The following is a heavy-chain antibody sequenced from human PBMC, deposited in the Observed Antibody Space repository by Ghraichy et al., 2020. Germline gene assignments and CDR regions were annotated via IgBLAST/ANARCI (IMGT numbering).Heavy chain of an antibody. CDR1: GYTFTGYY. V-gene: IGHV1-2*02. CDR3: ANSPIVVVPAAPDAFDI. J-gene: IGHJ3*02. CDR2: INPNSGGT. D-gene: IGHD2-2*01. Sequence: ASVKVSCKASGYTFTGYYMHWVRQAPGQGLEWMGWINPNSGGTNYAQKFQGRVTMTRDTSISTAYMELSRLRSDDTAVYYCANSPIVVVPAAPDAFDIWGQGTMVTVSS.